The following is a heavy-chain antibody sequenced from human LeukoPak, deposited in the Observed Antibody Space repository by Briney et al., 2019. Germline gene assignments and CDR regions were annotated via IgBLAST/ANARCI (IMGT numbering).Heavy chain of an antibody. Sequence: GGSLTLSCAASGFSFSDYWMHWVRQAPGKGLVWVSRIDPDGSSATYADYVKGRFTISRDNAKNTVYLQMSSLRVEDSGVYSCASALTTVTPHFHYWGQGTLVTVSS. CDR2: IDPDGSSA. D-gene: IGHD4-17*01. J-gene: IGHJ4*02. CDR3: ASALTTVTPHFHY. V-gene: IGHV3-74*01. CDR1: GFSFSDYW.